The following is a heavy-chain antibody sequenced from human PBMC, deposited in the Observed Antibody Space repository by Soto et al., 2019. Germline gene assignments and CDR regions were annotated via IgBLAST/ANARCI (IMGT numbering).Heavy chain of an antibody. D-gene: IGHD6-6*01. CDR2: IYYSGST. CDR3: ARDEGVAARPKKYYYSGMDV. CDR1: GGSISSYY. Sequence: SETLSLTCTVSGGSISSYYWSWIRQPPGKGLEWIGYIYYSGSTNYNPSLKSRVTISVDTSKNQFSLKLSSVTAADTAVYYCARDEGVAARPKKYYYSGMDVWGQGTTVTVSS. V-gene: IGHV4-59*01. J-gene: IGHJ6*02.